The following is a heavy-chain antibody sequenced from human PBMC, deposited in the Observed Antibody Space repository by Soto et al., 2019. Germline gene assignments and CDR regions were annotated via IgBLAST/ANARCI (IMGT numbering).Heavy chain of an antibody. CDR1: GYTFTSYD. V-gene: IGHV1-8*01. Sequence: GASVKVSCKASGYTFTSYDINWVRQATGQGPEWMGWMNPNTGTIVYAQKFQGRVTMTRNTSTSTAYMTLSSLRSEDTAVYYCARDRPGIKTYEAFDIWGQGTTVTVSS. CDR3: ARDRPGIKTYEAFDI. D-gene: IGHD1-20*01. CDR2: MNPNTGTI. J-gene: IGHJ3*02.